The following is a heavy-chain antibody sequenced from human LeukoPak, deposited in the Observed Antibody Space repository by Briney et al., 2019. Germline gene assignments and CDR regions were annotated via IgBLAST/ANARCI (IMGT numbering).Heavy chain of an antibody. J-gene: IGHJ4*02. V-gene: IGHV4-34*01. CDR1: GGSFSGYY. D-gene: IGHD3-10*01. CDR3: ARRGSGGWSYFRY. CDR2: INHSGST. Sequence: SETLSLTCAVYGGSFSGYYWSWIRQPPGKGLEGIGEINHSGSTNYNPSLRSRVTISVDTSKNQFSLKLSSVTAADTAVYYCARRGSGGWSYFRYWGQGTLVTVSS.